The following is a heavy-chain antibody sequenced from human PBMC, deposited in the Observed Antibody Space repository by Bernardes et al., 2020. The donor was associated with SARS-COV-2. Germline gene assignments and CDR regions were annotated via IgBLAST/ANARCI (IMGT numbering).Heavy chain of an antibody. Sequence: GGSLRLSRAASGFTFSDSYMSWIRQAPGKGLEWVSYISSSGGTIYYADSVKGRFTISRDNGKNSLYLQMNSLRAEDTAVYYCARGDNGADYFIDYWGQGTLVTVSS. J-gene: IGHJ4*02. CDR1: GFTFSDSY. CDR2: ISSSGGTI. D-gene: IGHD4-17*01. CDR3: ARGDNGADYFIDY. V-gene: IGHV3-11*01.